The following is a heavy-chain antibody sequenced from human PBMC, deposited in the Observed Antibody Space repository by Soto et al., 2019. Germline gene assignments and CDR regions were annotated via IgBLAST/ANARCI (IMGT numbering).Heavy chain of an antibody. CDR1: GGSISSYY. J-gene: IGHJ4*02. D-gene: IGHD6-6*01. V-gene: IGHV4-59*01. CDR3: ARGQGGQLARGYYFDY. Sequence: SETLSLTCTVSGGSISSYYWSWIRQPPGKGLEWIGYIYYSGSTNYNPSLKSRVTISVDTSKNQFSLKLSSVTAADTAVYYCARGQGGQLARGYYFDYWGQGTLVTVSS. CDR2: IYYSGST.